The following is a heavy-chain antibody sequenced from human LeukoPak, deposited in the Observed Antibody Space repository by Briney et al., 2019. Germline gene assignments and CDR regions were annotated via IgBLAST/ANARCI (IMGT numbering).Heavy chain of an antibody. CDR1: GYTFTSYD. Sequence: ASVKVSCKASGYTFTSYDINWVRQATGQGLEWMGWMNPNSGNTGYAQKFQGRVTMTEDTSTDTAYMELSSLRSEDTAVYYCATDGGLQLVPFYYYYMDVWGKGTTVTVSS. D-gene: IGHD6-6*01. CDR3: ATDGGLQLVPFYYYYMDV. CDR2: MNPNSGNT. V-gene: IGHV1-8*01. J-gene: IGHJ6*03.